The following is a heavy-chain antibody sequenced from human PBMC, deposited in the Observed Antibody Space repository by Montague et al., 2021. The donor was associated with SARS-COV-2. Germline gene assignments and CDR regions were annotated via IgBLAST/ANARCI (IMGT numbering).Heavy chain of an antibody. CDR1: GDSVWIKTAA. V-gene: IGHV6-1*01. CDR3: VRDTGSAQAGFDA. CDR2: SHYRSKWTS. D-gene: IGHD4-17*01. J-gene: IGHJ4*02. Sequence: CAISGDSVWIKTAARNSIRHSSSVGSHQLGRSHYRSKWTSDYATSVEGRISIDPDTSKNQFFLHLRSVTPEDTGVYYCVRDTGSAQAGFDAWGQGTLVTVSS.